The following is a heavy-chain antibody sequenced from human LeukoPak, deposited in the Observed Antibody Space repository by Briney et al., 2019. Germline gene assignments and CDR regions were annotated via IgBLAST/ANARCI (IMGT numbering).Heavy chain of an antibody. CDR3: ARDKDLPPYYYYGMDV. CDR1: GFTFSSYW. V-gene: IGHV3-7*01. CDR2: IKQDGSEK. J-gene: IGHJ6*02. Sequence: GGSLRLSCAASGFTFSSYWMSWVRQAPGKGLEWVANIKQDGSEKYYVDSVKGRFTISRDNAKNSLYLQMNSLRAEDTAVYYCARDKDLPPYYYYGMDVWGQGTTVTVSS.